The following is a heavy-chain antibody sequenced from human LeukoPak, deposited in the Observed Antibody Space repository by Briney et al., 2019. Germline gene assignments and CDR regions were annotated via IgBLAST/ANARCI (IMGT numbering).Heavy chain of an antibody. V-gene: IGHV3-30*18. CDR2: ISYDGSNK. J-gene: IGHJ4*02. CDR1: GFTFSSYG. CDR3: AKTHFFTSVVRFGELLSSFDY. D-gene: IGHD3-10*01. Sequence: PGGSLRLSCAASGFTFSSYGMHWVRQAPGKGLEWVAVISYDGSNKYYADSMKGRFTISRDNSKNTLYLQMNSLRAEDTAVYYCAKTHFFTSVVRFGELLSSFDYWGQGTLVTVSS.